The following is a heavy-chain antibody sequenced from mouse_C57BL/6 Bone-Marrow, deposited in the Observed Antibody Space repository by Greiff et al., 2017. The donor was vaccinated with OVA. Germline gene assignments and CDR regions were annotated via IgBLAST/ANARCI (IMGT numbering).Heavy chain of an antibody. CDR1: GYTFTSYW. CDR2: IHPNSGST. J-gene: IGHJ1*03. D-gene: IGHD1-1*01. V-gene: IGHV1-64*01. CDR3: ARGGAIYYGSSYWYFDV. Sequence: QVQLQQPGAELVKPGASVKLSCKASGYTFTSYWMHWVKQRPGQGLEWIGMIHPNSGSTNYNEKFKSKATLTVDKSSSTAYIQLSSLTSEDSAVYYCARGGAIYYGSSYWYFDVWGTGTTVTVSS.